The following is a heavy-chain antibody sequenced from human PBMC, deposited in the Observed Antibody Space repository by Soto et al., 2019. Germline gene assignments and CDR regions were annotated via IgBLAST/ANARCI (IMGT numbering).Heavy chain of an antibody. V-gene: IGHV4-59*08. CDR3: ASSLGYCSGGSCYSGWEEYYYYYMDV. CDR1: GGSISSYY. D-gene: IGHD2-15*01. Sequence: SETLSLTCTVSGGSISSYYWSWIRQPPGKGLEWIGYIYYSGSTNYNPSLKSRVTISVDTSKNQFSLKLSSVTAADTAVYYCASSLGYCSGGSCYSGWEEYYYYYMDVWGKGTTVTVSS. J-gene: IGHJ6*03. CDR2: IYYSGST.